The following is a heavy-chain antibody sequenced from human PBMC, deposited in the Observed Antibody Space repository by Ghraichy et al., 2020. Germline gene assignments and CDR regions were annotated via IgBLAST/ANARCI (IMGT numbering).Heavy chain of an antibody. Sequence: SETLSLTCTVSGDSIGHYYWNWSRQSPGKALEWIGYIYYDASTNYNPSLKSRITISVDKSKNKLYLEMRSVTAADMAVYYCERGASCGGDCFIYWYFDLWGRGTLVTVSS. D-gene: IGHD2-21*02. V-gene: IGHV4-59*01. CDR2: IYYDAST. CDR3: ERGASCGGDCFIYWYFDL. J-gene: IGHJ2*01. CDR1: GDSIGHYY.